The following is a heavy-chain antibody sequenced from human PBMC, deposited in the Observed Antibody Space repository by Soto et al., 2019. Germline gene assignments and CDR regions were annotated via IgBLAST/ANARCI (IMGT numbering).Heavy chain of an antibody. V-gene: IGHV4-61*01. J-gene: IGHJ6*02. Sequence: QVQLQESGPGLVKPSETLSLICFVSGEAVGSGQSYWNWIRQAPGKGLEWIGHIFVTGATKYSASLKSRVTMSVDTSKSQFSLNLTSVTAADSATYFCARGRADIAGSSLGRRMDVWGQGTTVTVAS. D-gene: IGHD3-10*01. CDR3: ARGRADIAGSSLGRRMDV. CDR1: GEAVGSGQSY. CDR2: IFVTGAT.